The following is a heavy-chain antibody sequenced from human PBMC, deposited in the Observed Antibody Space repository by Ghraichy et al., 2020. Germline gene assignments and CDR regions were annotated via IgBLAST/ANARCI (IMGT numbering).Heavy chain of an antibody. CDR3: ARTKTLYPLYYGMDV. CDR2: IHHTGNT. CDR1: GDSISTYY. V-gene: IGHV4-4*09. Sequence: SETLSLTCTVSGDSISTYYWSWIRQPPGKGLEWIGCIHHTGNTNYDPSVKSRVTISVDTSKNQFSLQLSSVTAADTAVYYCARTKTLYPLYYGMDVWGQGTTVTISS. D-gene: IGHD4-23*01. J-gene: IGHJ6*02.